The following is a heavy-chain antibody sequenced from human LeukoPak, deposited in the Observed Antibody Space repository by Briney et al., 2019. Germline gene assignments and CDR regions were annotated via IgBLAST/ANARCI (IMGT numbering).Heavy chain of an antibody. D-gene: IGHD3-22*01. CDR2: IYYSGST. J-gene: IGHJ4*02. CDR3: ARDYYDSSGYYSFDY. V-gene: IGHV4-39*01. Sequence: SETLSLTCTVSGDSISSSSYYWGWIRQPPGTGLEWIGSIYYSGSTYYNSSLKSRVTISVDTSKNQFSLKLSSVTAADTAVYYCARDYYDSSGYYSFDYWGQGTLVTVSS. CDR1: GDSISSSSYY.